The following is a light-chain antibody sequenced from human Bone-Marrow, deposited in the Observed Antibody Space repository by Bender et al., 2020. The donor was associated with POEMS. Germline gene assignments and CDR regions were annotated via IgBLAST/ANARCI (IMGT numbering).Light chain of an antibody. V-gene: IGLV1-44*01. Sequence: QSVLTQPPSASGTPGRRVTTPAPGASSNIGPQAGNCYQHLPGTAPKLLIYSSHRRPSEVPDRFSGSRSGTSASLAISGLQSEDEADYYCAVWDDSLNGWVFGGGTKLTVL. CDR1: SSNIGPQA. CDR3: AVWDDSLNGWV. CDR2: SSH. J-gene: IGLJ3*02.